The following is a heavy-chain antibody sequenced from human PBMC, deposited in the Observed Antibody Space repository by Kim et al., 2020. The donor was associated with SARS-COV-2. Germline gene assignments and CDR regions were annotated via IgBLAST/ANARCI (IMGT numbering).Heavy chain of an antibody. J-gene: IGHJ6*02. Sequence: GGSLRLSCAASGFTFSSYSMNWVRQAPGKGLEWVSSISSSSSYIYYADSVKGRFTISRDNAKNSLYLQMNSLRAEDTAVYYCARINGDYAPNPLPVYYYYYGMDVWGQGTTVTVSS. CDR1: GFTFSSYS. D-gene: IGHD4-17*01. CDR2: ISSSSSYI. CDR3: ARINGDYAPNPLPVYYYYYGMDV. V-gene: IGHV3-21*01.